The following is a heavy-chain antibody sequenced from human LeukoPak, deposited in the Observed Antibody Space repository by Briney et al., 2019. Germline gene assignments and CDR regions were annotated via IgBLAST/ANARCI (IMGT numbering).Heavy chain of an antibody. D-gene: IGHD1-26*01. CDR3: ARDFDQYSGRYGGFGHDF. V-gene: IGHV1-69*13. Sequence: SVKVSCKASGGTFSSYAISWVRQAPGQGLEWMGGIIPIFGTANYAQKFQGRVTITADESTSTAYMELSSLRSDDTAVYYCARDFDQYSGRYGGFGHDFWGQGTLVTVSS. CDR2: IIPIFGTA. CDR1: GGTFSSYA. J-gene: IGHJ4*02.